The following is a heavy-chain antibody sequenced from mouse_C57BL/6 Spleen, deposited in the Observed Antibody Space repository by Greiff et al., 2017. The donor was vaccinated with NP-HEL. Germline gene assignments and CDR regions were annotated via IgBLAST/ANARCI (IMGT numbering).Heavy chain of an antibody. J-gene: IGHJ2*01. CDR1: GYTFTSYW. CDR2: ISPSSGYT. D-gene: IGHD2-4*01. CDR3: AREAYDSYYVDY. Sequence: QVQLQQSGAELAKPGASVKLSCKASGYTFTSYWMHWVKQRPGQGLEWIGYISPSSGYTKYNQKFKDKATFTADKSSSTAYMQLSSLTYEDSAVYYCAREAYDSYYVDYWGQGTTLTVSS. V-gene: IGHV1-7*01.